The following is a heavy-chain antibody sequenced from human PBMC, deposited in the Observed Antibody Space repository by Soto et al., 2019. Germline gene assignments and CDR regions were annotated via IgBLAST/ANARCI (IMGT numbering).Heavy chain of an antibody. Sequence: SETLSLTCTVSGGSTSSYYWSWIRQPPGKGLEWIGYVYYSGSTNYNPSLKSRVTMSVDTSKNQFSLKLSSVTAADTAVYYCASGGRAYCSGGSCYDLFDYWGQGTLVTVSS. CDR1: GGSTSSYY. J-gene: IGHJ4*02. D-gene: IGHD2-15*01. V-gene: IGHV4-59*01. CDR3: ASGGRAYCSGGSCYDLFDY. CDR2: VYYSGST.